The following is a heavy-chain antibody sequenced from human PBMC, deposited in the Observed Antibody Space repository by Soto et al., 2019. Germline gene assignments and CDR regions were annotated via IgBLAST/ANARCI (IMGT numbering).Heavy chain of an antibody. D-gene: IGHD3-3*01. J-gene: IGHJ5*02. CDR3: ARAYEYDFWSGVANWFDP. Sequence: PGGSLRLSCAASGFTFSSYWMHWVRQAPGKGLVWVSRINSDGSSTSYADSVKGRFTISRDNAKNTLYLQMNSLRAEDTAVYYLARAYEYDFWSGVANWFDPWGQGTLVTVSS. V-gene: IGHV3-74*01. CDR1: GFTFSSYW. CDR2: INSDGSST.